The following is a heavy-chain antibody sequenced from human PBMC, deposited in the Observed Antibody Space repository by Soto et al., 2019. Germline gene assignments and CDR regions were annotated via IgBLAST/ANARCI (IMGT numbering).Heavy chain of an antibody. CDR3: ARDLEFRDGNISHLDF. J-gene: IGHJ4*02. CDR2: IIPIFGTP. V-gene: IGHV1-69*13. D-gene: IGHD3-10*01. CDR1: GVTISTHA. Sequence: ASVKVSCKASGVTISTHAFNWVRQAPGQGLEWMGGIIPIFGTPNYARKFQGRVTITADASTSTVHMELSSLTSEDTAMYYCARDLEFRDGNISHLDFWGQGTLVTVSS.